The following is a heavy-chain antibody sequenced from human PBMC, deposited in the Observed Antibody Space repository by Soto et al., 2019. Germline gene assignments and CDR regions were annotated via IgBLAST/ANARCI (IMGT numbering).Heavy chain of an antibody. J-gene: IGHJ5*02. CDR3: ARYGNEGLFVP. CDR1: VVSISSGGYS. CDR2: IYHSGST. D-gene: IGHD1-1*01. V-gene: IGHV4-30-2*01. Sequence: SETLSLTCAFSVVSISSGGYSCRWIRQPPWKGLEWVGYIYHSGSTYYNPSLKSRVTISVDRSKNQFSLKLSSVTAADTAVYYCARYGNEGLFVPWGQGTPVTVSS.